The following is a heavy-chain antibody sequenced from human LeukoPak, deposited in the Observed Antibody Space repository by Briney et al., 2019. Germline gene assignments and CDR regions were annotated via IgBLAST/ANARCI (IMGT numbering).Heavy chain of an antibody. J-gene: IGHJ4*02. V-gene: IGHV4-61*01. CDR3: ARAHEPADYGYYFDY. D-gene: IGHD4-17*01. Sequence: SETPSLTCTVSGGSVSSGSYYWSWLRQPPGKGLEWIGYIYYSGSTNYNPSLKSRVTISVDTSKNQFSLKLSSVTAADTAVYYCARAHEPADYGYYFDYWGQGTLVTVSS. CDR2: IYYSGST. CDR1: GGSVSSGSYY.